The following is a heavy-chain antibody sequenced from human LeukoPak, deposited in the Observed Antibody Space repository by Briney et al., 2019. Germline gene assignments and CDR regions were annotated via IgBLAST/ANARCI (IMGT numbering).Heavy chain of an antibody. J-gene: IGHJ4*02. CDR2: ISGSGGST. Sequence: PGGSLRLSCAASGFSFSSNAMNWVRQAPGKGLEWVSVISGSGGSTYYADSVKGRVTISRDNSKNTLYLQMNSLRAEDTAVYYCAKGVGATFEYWGQGTLVIASS. V-gene: IGHV3-23*01. CDR1: GFSFSSNA. D-gene: IGHD1-26*01. CDR3: AKGVGATFEY.